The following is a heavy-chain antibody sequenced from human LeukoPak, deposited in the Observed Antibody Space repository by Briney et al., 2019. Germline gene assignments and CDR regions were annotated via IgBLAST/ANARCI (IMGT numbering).Heavy chain of an antibody. D-gene: IGHD3-22*01. V-gene: IGHV1-18*01. CDR3: ARDLVEYYDSSGYEFDY. CDR1: GYAFARYG. CDR2: ISAHNGDT. J-gene: IGHJ4*02. Sequence: ASVKVSCKTSGYAFARYGISWVRQAPGQGLEWMGWISAHNGDTDYAQKFQGRVTLTSDTSTSTAYMELRSLRSDDTAVYYCARDLVEYYDSSGYEFDYWGQGTLVTVSS.